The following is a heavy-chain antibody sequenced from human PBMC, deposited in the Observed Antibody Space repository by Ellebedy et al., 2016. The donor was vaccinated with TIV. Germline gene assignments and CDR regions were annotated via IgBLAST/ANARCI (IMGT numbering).Heavy chain of an antibody. J-gene: IGHJ6*02. CDR2: IIPIFGTA. V-gene: IGHV1-69*13. D-gene: IGHD3-3*01. CDR3: ARSSLEWLLPPYYYYGMDV. CDR1: GGTFSSYA. Sequence: SVKVSXXASGGTFSSYAISWVRQAPGQGLEWMGGIIPIFGTANYAQKFQGRVTITADESTSTAYMELSSLRSEDTAVYYCARSSLEWLLPPYYYYGMDVWGQGTTVTVSS.